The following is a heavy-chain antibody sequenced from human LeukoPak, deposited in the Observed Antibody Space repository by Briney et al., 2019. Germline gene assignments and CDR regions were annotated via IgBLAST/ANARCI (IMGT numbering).Heavy chain of an antibody. Sequence: GGSLRLSCAASGFTFSTSWMHWARQTPGKGLVWVSRITADGKTTSYADSVKGRFTISRDNAENTLYLQMNSLRAEDTAVYYCARAKRLLPTGWGQGTLVTVSS. CDR2: ITADGKTT. CDR3: ARAKRLLPTG. V-gene: IGHV3-74*01. J-gene: IGHJ4*02. D-gene: IGHD3-22*01. CDR1: GFTFSTSW.